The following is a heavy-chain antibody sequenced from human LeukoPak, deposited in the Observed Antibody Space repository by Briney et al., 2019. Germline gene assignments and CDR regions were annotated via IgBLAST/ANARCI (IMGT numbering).Heavy chain of an antibody. CDR2: IIPIFGTA. J-gene: IGHJ5*02. D-gene: IGHD2-21*02. CDR3: ARDGTYCGGDCYSREVISSWFDP. Sequence: SVKVSCKASGYTFNNYDISWVRQAPGQGLEWMGGIIPIFGTANYAQKFQGRVTITADESTGTAYMELSSLRSEDTAVYYCARDGTYCGGDCYSREVISSWFDPWGQGTLVTVSS. V-gene: IGHV1-69*13. CDR1: GYTFNNYD.